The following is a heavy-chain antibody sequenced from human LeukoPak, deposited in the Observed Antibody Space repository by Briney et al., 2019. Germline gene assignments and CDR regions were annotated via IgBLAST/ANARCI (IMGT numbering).Heavy chain of an antibody. D-gene: IGHD4/OR15-4a*01. J-gene: IGHJ4*02. CDR1: GGTLSSYA. CDR3: AGVPLQNLDY. V-gene: IGHV1-69*05. Sequence: SVKVSCKASGGTLSSYAISWVRQAPGQGREWMGGIIPIFGTANYAQKFQGRVTITTDESTSTAYMELSSLRSEDTAVYYCAGVPLQNLDYWGQGTLVTVS. CDR2: IIPIFGTA.